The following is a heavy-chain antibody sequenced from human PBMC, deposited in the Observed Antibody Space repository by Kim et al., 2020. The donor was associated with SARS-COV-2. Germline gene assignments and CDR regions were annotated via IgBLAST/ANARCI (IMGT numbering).Heavy chain of an antibody. CDR1: GGSISSYY. J-gene: IGHJ6*02. Sequence: SETLSLTCTVSGGSISSYYWSWIRQPPGKGLEWIGYIYYSGSTNYNPSLKSRVTISVDTSKNQFSLKLSSVTAADTAVYYCARVSYSSSWNHYYYGMDVWGQGTTVTVSS. D-gene: IGHD6-13*01. V-gene: IGHV4-59*01. CDR2: IYYSGST. CDR3: ARVSYSSSWNHYYYGMDV.